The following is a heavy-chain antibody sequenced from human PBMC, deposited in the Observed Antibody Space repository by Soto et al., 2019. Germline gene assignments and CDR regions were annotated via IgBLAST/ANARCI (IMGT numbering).Heavy chain of an antibody. V-gene: IGHV3-21*01. CDR2: ISSSSSYI. CDR1: GFTFSSYS. Sequence: EVQLVESGGGLVKPGGSLRLSCAASGFTFSSYSMNWVRQAPGKGLEWVSSISSSSSYIYYADSVKGRFTISRDNAKNSLYLQMNSLRAEDTAVYYCARPEGGSYPFDYWGQGTLVTVSS. D-gene: IGHD1-26*01. CDR3: ARPEGGSYPFDY. J-gene: IGHJ4*02.